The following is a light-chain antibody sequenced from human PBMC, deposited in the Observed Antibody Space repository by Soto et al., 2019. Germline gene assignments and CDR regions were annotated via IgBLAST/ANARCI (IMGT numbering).Light chain of an antibody. CDR2: LNSDGSH. CDR1: SGHSSYA. V-gene: IGLV4-69*01. Sequence: QPVLTQSPSASASLGASVKLTCTLSSGHSSYAIAWHQQQPEKGPRYLMKLNSDGSHSKGDGIPDRFSGSRSGAERYLTISRLPSEDEADYYCQTWGTGIVVFGGGTKLTVL. J-gene: IGLJ2*01. CDR3: QTWGTGIVV.